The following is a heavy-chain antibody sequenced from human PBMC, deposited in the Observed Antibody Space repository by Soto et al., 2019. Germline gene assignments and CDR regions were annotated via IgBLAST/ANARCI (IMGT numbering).Heavy chain of an antibody. CDR1: GYAISSGYY. CDR3: AREYYYDPGWFDP. CDR2: IYHSGST. D-gene: IGHD3-22*01. J-gene: IGHJ5*02. Sequence: PSETLSLTCAVSGYAISSGYYWGWIRQPPGKGLEWIGSIYHSGSTYYNPSLKSRVTISVDTSKNQFSLKLSSVTAADTAGYYCAREYYYDPGWFDPWGQGTLVTVSS. V-gene: IGHV4-38-2*01.